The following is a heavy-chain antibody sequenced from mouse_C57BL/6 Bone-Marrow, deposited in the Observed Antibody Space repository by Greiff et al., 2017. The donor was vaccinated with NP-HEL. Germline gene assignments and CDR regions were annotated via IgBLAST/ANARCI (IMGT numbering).Heavy chain of an antibody. CDR2: IYPGDGDT. CDR1: GYAFSRSW. D-gene: IGHD1-1*01. J-gene: IGHJ4*01. Sequence: QVQLQQSGPELVKPGASVKISCKASGYAFSRSWMNWVKQRPGKGLEWIGRIYPGDGDTNYNGKFKGKATLTADKSSSTAYMQLSSLTSEDSAVYFCARGGGSSSYYYAMDYWGQGTSVTVSS. CDR3: ARGGGSSSYYYAMDY. V-gene: IGHV1-82*01.